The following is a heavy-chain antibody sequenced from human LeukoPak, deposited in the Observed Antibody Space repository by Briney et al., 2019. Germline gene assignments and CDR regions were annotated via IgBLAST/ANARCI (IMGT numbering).Heavy chain of an antibody. J-gene: IGHJ4*02. V-gene: IGHV4-30-2*01. CDR1: GGSISSGGYY. Sequence: SQTLSLTCTVSGGSISSGGYYWSWIRQPPGKGLEWIGYIYHSGSTNYNPSLKSRVTISVDTSKNQFSLKLSSVTAADTAVYYCARLGGYSYGYSLDYWGQGTLVTVSS. CDR3: ARLGGYSYGYSLDY. CDR2: IYHSGST. D-gene: IGHD5-18*01.